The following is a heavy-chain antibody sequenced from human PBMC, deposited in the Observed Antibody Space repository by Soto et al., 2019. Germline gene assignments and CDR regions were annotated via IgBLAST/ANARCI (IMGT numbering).Heavy chain of an antibody. V-gene: IGHV4-59*08. CDR1: GGSIDSYY. D-gene: IGHD5-18*01. CDR3: ARLVWSYGTLFDL. CDR2: IYYSGST. Sequence: SETLSLTCTVSGGSIDSYYWSWIRQPPGKGLEWIGYIYYSGSTNYNPSLKSRVTISVDTSKNQFSLKLSSVTAADTAVYYCARLVWSYGTLFDLWGQGTLVIVSS. J-gene: IGHJ5*02.